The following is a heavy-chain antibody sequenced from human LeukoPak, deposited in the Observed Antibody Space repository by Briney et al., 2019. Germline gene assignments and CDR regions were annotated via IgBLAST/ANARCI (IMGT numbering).Heavy chain of an antibody. CDR2: IYHSGST. V-gene: IGHV4-38-2*02. Sequence: SETLSLTCTVSGYSISSGYYWGWIRQPPGKGLEWIGSIYHSGSTYYNPSLKSRVTIPVDTSKNQFSLKLSSVTAADTAVYYCAREPHSGHYYFDYWGQGTLVTVSS. D-gene: IGHD5-12*01. CDR3: AREPHSGHYYFDY. CDR1: GYSISSGYY. J-gene: IGHJ4*02.